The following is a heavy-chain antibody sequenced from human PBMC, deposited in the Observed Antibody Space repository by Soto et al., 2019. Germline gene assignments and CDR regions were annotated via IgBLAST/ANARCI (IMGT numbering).Heavy chain of an antibody. V-gene: IGHV3-21*01. CDR2: ISSSSSYI. D-gene: IGHD4-4*01. CDR1: GFTFSSYS. Sequence: GGSLRLSCAASGFTFSSYSMNWVRQAPGKGLEWVSSISSSSSYIYYADSVKGRFTISRDNAKNSLYLQMNSLRAEDTAVYYCARDSLTTVTAGYFDYWGQGTLVTVSS. J-gene: IGHJ4*02. CDR3: ARDSLTTVTAGYFDY.